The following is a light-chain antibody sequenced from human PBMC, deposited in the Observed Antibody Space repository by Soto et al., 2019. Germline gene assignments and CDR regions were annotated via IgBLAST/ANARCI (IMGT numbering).Light chain of an antibody. V-gene: IGLV3-21*02. CDR1: NIGTKS. J-gene: IGLJ2*01. CDR3: QVWDSYSDHVDVT. Sequence: SYELTQPPSVSVAPGQTAKITCGGDNIGTKSVHWYQQKPGQAPVLVVYDDRDRPSGIPERFSGSNSGNTATLTISSAEAGDEADYSCQVWDSYSDHVDVTFGGGTKLTVL. CDR2: DDR.